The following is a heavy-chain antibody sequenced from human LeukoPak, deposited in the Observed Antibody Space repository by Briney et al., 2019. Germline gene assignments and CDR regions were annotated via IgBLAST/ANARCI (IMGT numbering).Heavy chain of an antibody. CDR1: GFTFNNYA. V-gene: IGHV3-30*03. CDR2: VSDDGNNK. D-gene: IGHD1-26*01. Sequence: GGSLRLSCAASGFTFNNYAMNWVRQAPGKGLEWVAVVSDDGNNKYYEDSVKGRFTISRDNSKNTLYLQMNSLGAEDTAVYYCARDLRKVGATDYWGQGTLVTVSS. J-gene: IGHJ4*02. CDR3: ARDLRKVGATDY.